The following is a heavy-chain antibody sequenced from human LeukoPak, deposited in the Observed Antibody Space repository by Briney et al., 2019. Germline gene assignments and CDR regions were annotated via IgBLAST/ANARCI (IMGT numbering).Heavy chain of an antibody. V-gene: IGHV4-59*08. D-gene: IGHD6-13*01. J-gene: IGHJ4*02. CDR1: GGSISSYY. CDR2: IYYSGST. Sequence: SETLSLTCTVSGGSISSYYWSWIRQPPGKGLEWIGYIYYSGSTNYNPSLKSRVTISVDTSKNQFSLKLSSVTAADTAVYYCARIGSSWYSGYYFDYWGQGTLVTVSS. CDR3: ARIGSSWYSGYYFDY.